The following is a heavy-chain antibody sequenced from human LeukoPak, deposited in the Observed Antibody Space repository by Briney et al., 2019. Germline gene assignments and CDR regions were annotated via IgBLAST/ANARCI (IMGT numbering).Heavy chain of an antibody. CDR2: ISAHNGNT. CDR1: GYTFSSYG. Sequence: SVKVSCKASGYTFSSYGISWVRQAPGQGLEWMGWISAHNGNTNYAQKLQGRVTMTTDTSTSTAYMELRSLRSDDTAVYYCARVRGYCSSTSCPSPIDYWGQGTLVTVSS. D-gene: IGHD2-2*01. CDR3: ARVRGYCSSTSCPSPIDY. V-gene: IGHV1-18*01. J-gene: IGHJ4*02.